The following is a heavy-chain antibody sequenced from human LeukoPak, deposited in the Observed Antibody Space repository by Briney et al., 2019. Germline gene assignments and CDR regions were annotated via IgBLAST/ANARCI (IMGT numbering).Heavy chain of an antibody. V-gene: IGHV4-59*06. CDR2: IYYSGST. J-gene: IGHJ4*02. D-gene: IGHD5-18*01. CDR3: ARAYSYGSSMFDY. CDR1: GTSITPYS. Sequence: SETLSLTCSVSGTSITPYSWSWIRQHPRKGLEWIGYIYYSGSTYYNPSLKSRVTISVDTSKNQFSLKLSSVTAADTAVYYCARAYSYGSSMFDYWGQGTLVTVSS.